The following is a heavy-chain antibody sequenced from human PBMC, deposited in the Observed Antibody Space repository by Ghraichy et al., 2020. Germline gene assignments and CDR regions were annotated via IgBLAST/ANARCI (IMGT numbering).Heavy chain of an antibody. V-gene: IGHV3-23*01. CDR3: ANSRYYYDRAEYFQH. D-gene: IGHD3-10*02. CDR1: GFTFSSYA. J-gene: IGHJ1*01. CDR2: ISGSGGST. Sequence: GGSLRLSCAASGFTFSSYAMSWVRQAPWKGLEWVSAISGSGGSTYYADSVKGRFTISRDNSKNTLYLQMNSLRAEDTAVYYCANSRYYYDRAEYFQHWGQGTLVTVSS.